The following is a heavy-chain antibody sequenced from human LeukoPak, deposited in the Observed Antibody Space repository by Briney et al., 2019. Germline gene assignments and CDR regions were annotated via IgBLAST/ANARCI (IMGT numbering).Heavy chain of an antibody. V-gene: IGHV3-53*01. D-gene: IGHD3-22*01. CDR3: ANFPYYYDSSGYYQDY. CDR1: GFTVSNTY. Sequence: PGGSLRLSCEVSGFTVSNTYMSWVRQAPGKGLEWVSVLYRSGITYYADSVKGRFTISRDNSKNTLYLQMNSLRAEDTAVYYCANFPYYYDSSGYYQDYWGQGTLVTVSS. J-gene: IGHJ4*02. CDR2: LYRSGIT.